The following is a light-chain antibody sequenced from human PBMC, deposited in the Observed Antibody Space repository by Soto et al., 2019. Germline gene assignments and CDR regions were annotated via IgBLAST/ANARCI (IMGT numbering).Light chain of an antibody. CDR3: QQYHNLWT. Sequence: IGLTQSPDTLSVSPGERDTLSCRASQGIFYNLAWFQQRPGQAPRLLIYRASTRATNIPARFSGSGSGTEFTRSISSLQSEGSALYYCQQYHNLWTFGEGTMVAIK. J-gene: IGKJ1*01. CDR1: QGIFYN. CDR2: RAS. V-gene: IGKV3-15*01.